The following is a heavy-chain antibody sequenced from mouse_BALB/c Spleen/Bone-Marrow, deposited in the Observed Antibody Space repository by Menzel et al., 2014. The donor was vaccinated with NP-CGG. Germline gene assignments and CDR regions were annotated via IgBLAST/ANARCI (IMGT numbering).Heavy chain of an antibody. CDR2: IYPGDGDI. J-gene: IGHJ3*01. CDR3: ARGDFDFEAWFTY. V-gene: IGHV1-80*01. D-gene: IGHD2-4*01. Sequence: VKLVESGAELVRPGSSVKISCKASGYAFSSYWMNWVQQRPGQGLEWIGQIYPGDGDINYNGKFKGKATLTADKSSGTAYMQFSSLTSEDSAVYFCARGDFDFEAWFTYWGQGTLVTVSA. CDR1: GYAFSSYW.